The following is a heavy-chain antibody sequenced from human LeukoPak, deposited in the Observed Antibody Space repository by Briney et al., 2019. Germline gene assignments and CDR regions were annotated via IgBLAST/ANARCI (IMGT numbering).Heavy chain of an antibody. Sequence: GGSLRLSCAASGFTFSSYGMSWVRQAPGKGLEWVSAISGSGGSTYYADSVKGRFTISRDNSKNTLYLQMNSLRSEDTAVYYCARGKYYYGSGSYYNVKYYYYMDVWGKGTTVSISS. V-gene: IGHV3-23*01. CDR3: ARGKYYYGSGSYYNVKYYYYMDV. CDR2: ISGSGGST. J-gene: IGHJ6*03. D-gene: IGHD3-10*01. CDR1: GFTFSSYG.